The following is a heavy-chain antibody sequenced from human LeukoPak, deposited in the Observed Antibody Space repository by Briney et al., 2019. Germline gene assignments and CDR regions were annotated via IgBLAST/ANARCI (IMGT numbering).Heavy chain of an antibody. CDR2: IWYDGSNK. Sequence: GGSLRLSCAASGFTFSSYGMHWVRQAPGKGLEWVAVIWYDGSNKYYADSVKGRFTISRDNSKNTLYLQMNSLRAEDTAVYYCARDPNYYGSGNHGMDVWGQGTTVTVSS. J-gene: IGHJ6*02. D-gene: IGHD3-10*01. V-gene: IGHV3-33*01. CDR3: ARDPNYYGSGNHGMDV. CDR1: GFTFSSYG.